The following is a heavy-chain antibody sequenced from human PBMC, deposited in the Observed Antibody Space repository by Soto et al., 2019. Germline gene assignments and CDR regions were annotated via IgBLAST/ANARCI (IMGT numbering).Heavy chain of an antibody. CDR1: GYTFTSYG. Sequence: QVQLVQSGAEVKKPGASVKVSCKASGYTFTSYGISWVRQAPGQGLEWMGWISAYNGNTNYAQKLQGRVTMTTDTSTSTAYMELRSLRSDDTTVYYCARDLALFIAAAGPQGDYWGQGTLVTVSS. CDR3: ARDLALFIAAAGPQGDY. CDR2: ISAYNGNT. J-gene: IGHJ4*02. V-gene: IGHV1-18*01. D-gene: IGHD6-13*01.